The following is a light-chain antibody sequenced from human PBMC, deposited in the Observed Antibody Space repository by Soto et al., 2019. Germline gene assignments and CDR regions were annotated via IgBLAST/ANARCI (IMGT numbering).Light chain of an antibody. Sequence: EIVMTQSPATLSVSPGERATLSCRASQSVSSNLAWYQQKPGQAPRLLIYGASTRATGIPARFSGSGSGTEFNLTISRLQSEDFAVYYCQQYNTWPLLTFGGGTKVEIK. V-gene: IGKV3-15*01. CDR3: QQYNTWPLLT. CDR1: QSVSSN. CDR2: GAS. J-gene: IGKJ4*01.